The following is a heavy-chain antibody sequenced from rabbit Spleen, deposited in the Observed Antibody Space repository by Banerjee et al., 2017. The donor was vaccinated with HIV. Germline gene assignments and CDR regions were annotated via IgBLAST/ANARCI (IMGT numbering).Heavy chain of an antibody. J-gene: IGHJ4*01. CDR2: IYIGSSGST. CDR3: ARGFYTYDDYADFYGYYFNL. CDR1: GFSFTSSYY. V-gene: IGHV1S40*01. Sequence: QSLEESGGDLVKPGASLTLTCTASGFSFTSSYYMCWVRQAPGKGLEWIGCIYIGSSGSTYYASWAKGRFTISKTSSTTVTLQMTSLTAADTATYFCARGFYTYDDYADFYGYYFNLWAQAPSSP. D-gene: IGHD2-1*01.